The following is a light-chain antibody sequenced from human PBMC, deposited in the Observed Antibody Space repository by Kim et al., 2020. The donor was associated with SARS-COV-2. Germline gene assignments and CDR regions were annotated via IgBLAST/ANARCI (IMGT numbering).Light chain of an antibody. V-gene: IGLV2-14*04. Sequence: ITIYCTGTSSDVGGYNYVSWYQQHPGKAPKLMIYDVTNRPSGVSNRFSGSKSGNTASLTISALQAEDEADYYCTSYTSSNTLHVVFGGGTQLTVL. J-gene: IGLJ2*01. CDR2: DVT. CDR3: TSYTSSNTLHVV. CDR1: SSDVGGYNY.